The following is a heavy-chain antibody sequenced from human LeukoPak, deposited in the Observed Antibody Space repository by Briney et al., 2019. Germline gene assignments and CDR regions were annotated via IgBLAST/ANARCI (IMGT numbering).Heavy chain of an antibody. J-gene: IGHJ5*02. D-gene: IGHD2-15*01. CDR3: AREGGYCSGGSCELLGWFDP. Sequence: SETLSLTCAVYGGSFSGYYWSWIRQPPGKGLEWIGEINHSGSTNYNPSLKSRVTISVDTSKNQFSLKLSSVTAADTAVYYCAREGGYCSGGSCELLGWFDPWGQGTLATVSS. V-gene: IGHV4-34*01. CDR1: GGSFSGYY. CDR2: INHSGST.